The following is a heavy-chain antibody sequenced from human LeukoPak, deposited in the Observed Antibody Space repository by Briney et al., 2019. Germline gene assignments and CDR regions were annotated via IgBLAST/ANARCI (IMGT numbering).Heavy chain of an antibody. CDR2: ISGSGGST. CDR3: ARAGNTRFDY. CDR1: GLTFSSYA. Sequence: GGSLRLSCAASGLTFSSYAMSWVRQAPGKELEWVSAISGSGGSTYYADSVKGRFTISRDNSKNTLYLQMNSLRAEDTAVYYCARAGNTRFDYWGQGTLVTVSS. J-gene: IGHJ4*02. D-gene: IGHD2/OR15-2a*01. V-gene: IGHV3-23*01.